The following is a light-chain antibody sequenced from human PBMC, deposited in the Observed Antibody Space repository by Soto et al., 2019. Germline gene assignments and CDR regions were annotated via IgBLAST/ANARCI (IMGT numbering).Light chain of an antibody. J-gene: IGKJ4*01. V-gene: IGKV1-39*01. Sequence: DIQTTQSPSSLSASVGDRVTITCRASQSITTYLNCYRQNAEKAPTLLIYGASSLQSAVPSRFSGSGSETEFTLSISSLPPEVFATYSFQQIYGAPRTVGGGTKV. CDR1: QSITTY. CDR3: QQIYGAPRT. CDR2: GAS.